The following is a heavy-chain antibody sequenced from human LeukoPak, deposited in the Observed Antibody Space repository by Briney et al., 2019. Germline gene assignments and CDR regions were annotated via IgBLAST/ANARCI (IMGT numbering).Heavy chain of an antibody. J-gene: IGHJ6*02. Sequence: GGSLRLSCAASGFTFSSYSMNWVRQAPGKGLEWVSSISSSSSYIYYADSVKGRFTISRDNAKNSLYLQMNSLRAEDTAVYYCARDFCSSTSCYASYYYYGMDVWGQGTTVTVSS. CDR1: GFTFSSYS. CDR2: ISSSSSYI. CDR3: ARDFCSSTSCYASYYYYGMDV. V-gene: IGHV3-21*04. D-gene: IGHD2-2*01.